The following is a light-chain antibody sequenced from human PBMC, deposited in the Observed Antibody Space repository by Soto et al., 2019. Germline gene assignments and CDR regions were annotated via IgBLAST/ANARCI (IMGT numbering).Light chain of an antibody. CDR1: SSDVGSYNL. CDR3: CSYAGSSTFGVV. CDR2: EGS. Sequence: QSALTQPASVSGSPGQSITISCTGTSSDVGSYNLVSWYQQHPGKAPKLMIYEGSKRPSGVSNRFSGSKSGNTASLTISGLQAEDEAXYYCCSYAGSSTFGVVFGGGTKVTVL. J-gene: IGLJ2*01. V-gene: IGLV2-23*03.